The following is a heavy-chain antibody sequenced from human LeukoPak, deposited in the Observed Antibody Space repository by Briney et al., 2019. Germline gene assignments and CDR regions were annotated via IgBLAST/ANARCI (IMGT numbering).Heavy chain of an antibody. V-gene: IGHV4-59*02. J-gene: IGHJ5*02. CDR1: GASVTDYY. CDR3: TRGHWGLQS. D-gene: IGHD7-27*01. Sequence: SETLSLTCTASGASVTDYYWSWIRQSPGKGLEWISYIHHSGNSDYNPSHRSRVTTSLDTSKNQFSLNLISVTAADTAVYYCTRGHWGLQSWSQGTLVTVSS. CDR2: IHHSGNS.